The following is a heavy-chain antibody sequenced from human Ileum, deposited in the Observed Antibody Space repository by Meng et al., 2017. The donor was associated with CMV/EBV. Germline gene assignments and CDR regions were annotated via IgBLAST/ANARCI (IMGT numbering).Heavy chain of an antibody. D-gene: IGHD1-26*01. J-gene: IGHJ4*02. CDR2: INPDACEK. Sequence: GESLKISCTTSGFTFSGRWMTWVRQVPGKGLEVVANINPDACEKNYVDSVKGRFTISRDNARNSLYLQMNSLRPEDTAVYYCATDLNWENFWGQGTLVTVSS. CDR3: ATDLNWENF. V-gene: IGHV3-7*01. CDR1: GFTFSGRW.